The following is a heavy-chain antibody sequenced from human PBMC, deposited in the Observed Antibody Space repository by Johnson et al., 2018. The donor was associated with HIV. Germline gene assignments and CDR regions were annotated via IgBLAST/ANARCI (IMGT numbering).Heavy chain of an antibody. D-gene: IGHD1-26*01. V-gene: IGHV3-66*03. CDR1: GFTVSSNY. Sequence: MQLVESGGGLIQPGGSLRLSCAASGFTVSSNYMSWVRQAPGKGLEWVSGINWNGGSTGYADSVKGRFTISRDNAKNSLYLQMNSLRAEDTAVYYCAKDPVGATWAFDIWGQGTMVTVSS. CDR2: INWNGGST. J-gene: IGHJ3*02. CDR3: AKDPVGATWAFDI.